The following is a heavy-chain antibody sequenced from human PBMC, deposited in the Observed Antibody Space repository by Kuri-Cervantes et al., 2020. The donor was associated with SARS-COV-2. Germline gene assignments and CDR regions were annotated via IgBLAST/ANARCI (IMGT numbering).Heavy chain of an antibody. CDR1: GYTFTSYY. D-gene: IGHD6-19*01. CDR3: ASPVAGTLYFQH. J-gene: IGHJ1*01. CDR2: INPSGGST. Sequence: ASVKVSCKASGYTFTSYYMHWVRQAPGQGLEWMGIINPSGGSTSYAQKFQGRVTMTRDTSTSTVYMELGSLRSEDTAVYYCASPVAGTLYFQHWGQGTLVTVSS. V-gene: IGHV1-46*01.